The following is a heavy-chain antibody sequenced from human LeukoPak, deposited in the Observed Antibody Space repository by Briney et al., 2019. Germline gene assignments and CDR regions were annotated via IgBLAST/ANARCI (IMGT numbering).Heavy chain of an antibody. CDR3: ARGYGDYVGFDY. V-gene: IGHV4-30-4*08. CDR1: DASISSSRFF. Sequence: SETLSLTCTVSDASISSSRFFYGWVRQPPGKGLEWIGYIYYSGSTYYNPSLKSRVTISVDTSKNQFSLKLSSVTAADTAVYYCARGYGDYVGFDYWGQGTLVTVSS. J-gene: IGHJ4*02. CDR2: IYYSGST. D-gene: IGHD4-17*01.